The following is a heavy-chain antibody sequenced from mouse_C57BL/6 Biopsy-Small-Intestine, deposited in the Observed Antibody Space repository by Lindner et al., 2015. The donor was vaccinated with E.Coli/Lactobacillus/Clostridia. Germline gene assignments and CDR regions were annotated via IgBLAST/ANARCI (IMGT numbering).Heavy chain of an antibody. J-gene: IGHJ2*01. D-gene: IGHD2-3*01. CDR2: IYHSGTI. V-gene: IGHV3-5*01. Sequence: VQLQESGPGLVKPSQTVFLTCTVTGISITTGNYRWSWIRQFPGNKLEWIGYIYHSGTITYNPSLTSRTTITRDTPKNQFFLEMNFLTAEDTATYYCARDLYDGIDYWGQGTTLTVSS. CDR3: ARDLYDGIDY. CDR1: GISITTGNYR.